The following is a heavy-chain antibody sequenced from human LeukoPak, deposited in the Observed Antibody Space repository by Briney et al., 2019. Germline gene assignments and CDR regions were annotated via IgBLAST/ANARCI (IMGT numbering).Heavy chain of an antibody. V-gene: IGHV4-34*01. Sequence: PSETLSLTCAVYGGSFSGYYWSWIRQPPGKGLEWIGEINHSGSTNYNPSLKSRVTISVDTSKNQFSLKLSSVTAADTAVYYCARGPPILGVVIARKQYNWFDPWGQGTLVTVSS. D-gene: IGHD3-3*01. CDR2: INHSGST. CDR1: GGSFSGYY. CDR3: ARGPPILGVVIARKQYNWFDP. J-gene: IGHJ5*02.